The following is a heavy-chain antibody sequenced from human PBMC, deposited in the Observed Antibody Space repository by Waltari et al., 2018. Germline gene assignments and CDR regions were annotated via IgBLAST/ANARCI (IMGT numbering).Heavy chain of an antibody. V-gene: IGHV4-39*01. CDR1: GDSISTSTFY. J-gene: IGHJ5*02. CDR3: ARHRPDYCTGENCYSRYWFGP. D-gene: IGHD2-21*02. Sequence: QLQLQESGPGLVKPSGTLSLSCTVSGDSISTSTFYWGWLRQSPGKGLEGIGSLSNRVGNSYNPSLKSRLTMSVDTSKNQYSLTLTSVTAADTAVYFCARHRPDYCTGENCYSRYWFGPWGQGTQVTVSS. CDR2: LSNRVGN.